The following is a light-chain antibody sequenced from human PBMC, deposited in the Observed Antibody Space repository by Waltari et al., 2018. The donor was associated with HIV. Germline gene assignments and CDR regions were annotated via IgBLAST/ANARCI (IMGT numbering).Light chain of an antibody. V-gene: IGKV2-30*01. Sequence: DVVMTQSPLSLPVTLGQPASISCRSSQSLVYSDGHTYLNWFQQRPGQSPRRLIYKVSNRDSGVPDRFSGSGSGTDFTLKISRVEAEDVGVYYCMQGTHMYTFGQGTKLEIK. J-gene: IGKJ2*01. CDR1: QSLVYSDGHTY. CDR2: KVS. CDR3: MQGTHMYT.